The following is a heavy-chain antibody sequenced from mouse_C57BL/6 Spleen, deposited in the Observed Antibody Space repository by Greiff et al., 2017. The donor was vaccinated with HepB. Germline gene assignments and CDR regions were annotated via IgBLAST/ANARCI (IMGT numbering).Heavy chain of an antibody. V-gene: IGHV2-2-2*01. J-gene: IGHJ4*01. D-gene: IGHD2-10*02. CDR1: GFSLTSYG. Sequence: VMLVESGPGLVQPSQRLSITCTVSGFSLTSYGVHWVRQSPGKGLEWLGVIWSGGSTDYNAAFISRLSISKDNSKSQVFFKMNSLQADDTAIYYCVPLEPPYAMDYWGQGTSVTVSS. CDR2: IWSGGST. CDR3: VPLEPPYAMDY.